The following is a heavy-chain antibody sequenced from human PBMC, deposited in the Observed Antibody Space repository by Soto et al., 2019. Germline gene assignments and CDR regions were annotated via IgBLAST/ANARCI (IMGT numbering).Heavy chain of an antibody. Sequence: PSQTLSLTCAISGDSVSSNSAAWNWIRQSPSRGLEWLGRTYYRSKWYSDYAVSVKSRITINADTSKNQISLQLNSVTPEDTAAYYCARDPGTYQRDAFDIWGQGTMVTVSS. CDR1: GDSVSSNSAA. CDR2: TYYRSKWYS. CDR3: ARDPGTYQRDAFDI. V-gene: IGHV6-1*01. J-gene: IGHJ3*02. D-gene: IGHD1-26*01.